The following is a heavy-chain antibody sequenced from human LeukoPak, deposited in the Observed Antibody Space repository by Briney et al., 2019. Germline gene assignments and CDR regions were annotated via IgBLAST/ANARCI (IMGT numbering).Heavy chain of an antibody. CDR2: INPNSGGT. J-gene: IGHJ4*02. Sequence: GASVKVSCKASGYTFTGYYMHWVRQAPGQGLEWMGRINPNSGGTNYAQKFQGRVTITTDESTSTAYMELSSLRSEDTAVYYCARARYCSGGSCYSEFDYWGQGTLVTVSS. V-gene: IGHV1-2*06. D-gene: IGHD2-15*01. CDR3: ARARYCSGGSCYSEFDY. CDR1: GYTFTGYY.